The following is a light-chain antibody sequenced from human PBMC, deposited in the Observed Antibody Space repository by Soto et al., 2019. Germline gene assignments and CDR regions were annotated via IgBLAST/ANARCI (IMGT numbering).Light chain of an antibody. CDR1: QSVRTK. CDR2: GAS. V-gene: IGKV3-15*01. J-gene: IGKJ1*01. CDR3: RQHDQGWT. Sequence: EMVMTQSPATLSVSLGERATLSCRASQSVRTKLVWYQQKPGQAPRLLIYGASTRATGIPARFSGSGYGTEFIVTISNLQSEDFAVYYCRQHDQGWTCGEGTKVEIK.